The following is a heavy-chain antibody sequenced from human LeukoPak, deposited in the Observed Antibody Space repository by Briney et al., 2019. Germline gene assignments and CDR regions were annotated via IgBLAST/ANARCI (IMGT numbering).Heavy chain of an antibody. CDR1: GFTFSSYS. Sequence: GGTLRLSCAASGFTFSSYSMNWVRQAPGKGLEWVSYISSSSSTIYYADSVKGRFTISRDNAKNSLYLQMNSLRAEDTAVYYCARAPRLAVAGTEFDYWGQGTLVTVSS. J-gene: IGHJ4*02. CDR3: ARAPRLAVAGTEFDY. CDR2: ISSSSSTI. V-gene: IGHV3-48*01. D-gene: IGHD6-19*01.